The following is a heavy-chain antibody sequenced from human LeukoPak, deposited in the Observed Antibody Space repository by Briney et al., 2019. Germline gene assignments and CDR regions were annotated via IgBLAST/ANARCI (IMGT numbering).Heavy chain of an antibody. CDR2: ISGNGGTT. Sequence: GGSLRLSCVASGFTFSSYGMSWVRQAPGKGLEWVSGISGNGGTTYYADSVKGRFTISRDNSKNTLYLQMNSLRAEDTAVYYCARAKRLLPTGWGQGTLVTVSS. D-gene: IGHD3-22*01. J-gene: IGHJ4*02. CDR1: GFTFSSYG. V-gene: IGHV3-23*01. CDR3: ARAKRLLPTG.